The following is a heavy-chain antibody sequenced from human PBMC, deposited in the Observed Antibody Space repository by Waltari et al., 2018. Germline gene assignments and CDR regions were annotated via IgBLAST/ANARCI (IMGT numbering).Heavy chain of an antibody. CDR1: GFTFNNAW. D-gene: IGHD3-10*01. CDR2: IKSDTYGGTT. J-gene: IGHJ4*02. Sequence: EVQLVESGGGLVEPGGSLRLSCGASGFTFNNAWMHWVRQAPGKGVEWRGRIKSDTYGGTTDYAAPVKGRFTISRDDSKNTLYLQMNSLKTEDTAVYYCTQIALWFGDPVDYWGQGTLVTVSA. CDR3: TQIALWFGDPVDY. V-gene: IGHV3-15*07.